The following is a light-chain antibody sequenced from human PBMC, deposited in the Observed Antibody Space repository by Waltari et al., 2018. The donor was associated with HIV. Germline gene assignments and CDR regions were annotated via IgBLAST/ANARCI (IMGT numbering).Light chain of an antibody. V-gene: IGKV3-15*01. CDR3: QQYNKWPRT. CDR2: GAS. CDR1: QNVITN. Sequence: EIVMTQSPATLSVSPGERVTLSCRASQNVITNLAWYQQKPGQPPRLLIHGASTRATGIPARFSGGGSGTEFTLTISSLQSEDFTFYYCQQYNKWPRTFGQGTKVEVK. J-gene: IGKJ1*01.